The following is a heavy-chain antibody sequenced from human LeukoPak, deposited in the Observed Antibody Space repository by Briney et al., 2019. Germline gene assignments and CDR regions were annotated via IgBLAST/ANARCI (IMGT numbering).Heavy chain of an antibody. CDR2: ITDDGYNT. CDR1: GFTFSAFA. CDR3: AKDGPVLRFLEWLSESPRVDY. V-gene: IGHV3-23*01. J-gene: IGHJ4*02. Sequence: PGGSLRLSCAASGFTFSAFAMTWVRQAPGKGLEWVSTITDDGYNTYSADSVKGRITFSRDNSRNTLYLQMNSLRAEDTAIYYCAKDGPVLRFLEWLSESPRVDYWGQGTLVTVSS. D-gene: IGHD3-3*01.